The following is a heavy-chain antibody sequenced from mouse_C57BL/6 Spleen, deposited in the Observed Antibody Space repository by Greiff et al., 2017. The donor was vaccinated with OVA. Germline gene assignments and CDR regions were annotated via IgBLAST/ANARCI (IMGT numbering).Heavy chain of an antibody. D-gene: IGHD1-1*01. V-gene: IGHV8-5*01. J-gene: IGHJ2*01. CDR2: IWWNDDK. CDR1: GFSLSTSNMG. CDR3: ARITTVGVDY. Sequence: QVTLKVSGPGLLQPSQTLSLTCSFSGFSLSTSNMGIGWLSQPSGKGLEWLAHIWWNDDKYYNPSLKRRPTTSKDTSNNQVFLTITRVDTADTATSCCARITTVGVDYWGQGTTLTVSS.